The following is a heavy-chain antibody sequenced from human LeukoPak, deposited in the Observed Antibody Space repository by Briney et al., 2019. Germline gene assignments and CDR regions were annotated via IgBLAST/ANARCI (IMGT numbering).Heavy chain of an antibody. CDR2: MYYSGTT. CDR1: GGSISTSSYY. V-gene: IGHV4-39*01. D-gene: IGHD6-13*01. J-gene: IGHJ4*02. CDR3: AARAATGTIVDS. Sequence: PSETLSLTCTVSGGSISTSSYYWGWIRQPPGKGLEWIGNMYYSGTTYYDPSLRSRVTMSVDTSKNQFSLRLTSVAAADTAVYYCAARAATGTIVDSWGQGTLVTVPS.